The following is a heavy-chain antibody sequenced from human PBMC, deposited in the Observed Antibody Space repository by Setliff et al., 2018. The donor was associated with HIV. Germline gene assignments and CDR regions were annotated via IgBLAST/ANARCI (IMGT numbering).Heavy chain of an antibody. CDR3: ARSPLYSGYERYYFDY. D-gene: IGHD5-12*01. J-gene: IGHJ4*02. CDR1: GDSFTDNY. Sequence: SETLSLTCIVSGDSFTDNYWTWIRQPPGKGLEWIGYIHYRGSTNYHPSLRGRVTISVDTSRNQFSLKLNSVTVADTAMYYCARSPLYSGYERYYFDYWGQGTLVTVSS. V-gene: IGHV4-59*01. CDR2: IHYRGST.